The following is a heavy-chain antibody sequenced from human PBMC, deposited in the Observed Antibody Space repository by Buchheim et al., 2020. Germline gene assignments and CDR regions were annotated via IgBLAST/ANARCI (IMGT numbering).Heavy chain of an antibody. J-gene: IGHJ2*01. V-gene: IGHV3-74*01. CDR1: GFTFSSYW. CDR2: INSDGSIT. Sequence: EVQLVESGGGLVQPGGSLRLSCSASGFTFSSYWMHWVRQAPGKGLGWVSRINSDGSITGYADSVKGRFTISRDNAKNTLYLQMNSLRVEDTAVYYCARDPTDYDILTGYVGWYFDLWGRGTL. CDR3: ARDPTDYDILTGYVGWYFDL. D-gene: IGHD3-9*01.